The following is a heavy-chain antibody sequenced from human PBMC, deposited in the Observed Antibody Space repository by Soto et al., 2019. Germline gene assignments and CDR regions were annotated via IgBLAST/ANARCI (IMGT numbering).Heavy chain of an antibody. J-gene: IGHJ6*02. D-gene: IGHD2-15*01. CDR2: ISAYNGNT. V-gene: IGHV1-18*04. CDR1: GYTFTSYG. Sequence: QVQLVQSGAEVKKPGASVKVSCKASGYTFTSYGISWVRQAPGQGLEWMGWISAYNGNTNYAQKLQGRVTMTTDAATSTDYMELRSLRSDDTAVYYCARADGGYCSGGSCYPGGNGMDVWGQGTTVTVSS. CDR3: ARADGGYCSGGSCYPGGNGMDV.